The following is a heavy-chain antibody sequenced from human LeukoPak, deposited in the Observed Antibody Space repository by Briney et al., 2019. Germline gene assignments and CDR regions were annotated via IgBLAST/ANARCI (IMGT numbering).Heavy chain of an antibody. Sequence: ASVKVSCKASGYTFTCYYMHWVRQAPGQGLEWMGWINPNSGGTNYAQKFQGRVTMTRDTSISTAYMELSRLRSDDTAVYYCARDASDIVVVPAAIGFDPWGQGTLVTVSS. D-gene: IGHD2-2*01. V-gene: IGHV1-2*02. CDR2: INPNSGGT. CDR1: GYTFTCYY. CDR3: ARDASDIVVVPAAIGFDP. J-gene: IGHJ5*02.